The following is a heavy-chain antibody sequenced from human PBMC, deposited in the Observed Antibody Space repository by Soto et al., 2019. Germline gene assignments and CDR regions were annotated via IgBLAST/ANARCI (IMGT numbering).Heavy chain of an antibody. V-gene: IGHV4-30-4*01. Sequence: QVQLQESGPGLVNPSQTLSLTCTVSGGSISSGNYFWSWIRQPPGKGLEWIAYIYYSGSTYYNPSLKSRVTMSVDTSKNQFSLKLSSVTAADTAVYYCARAYSNYLSYFDYWGQGTLVTVSS. D-gene: IGHD4-4*01. CDR2: IYYSGST. CDR3: ARAYSNYLSYFDY. CDR1: GGSISSGNYF. J-gene: IGHJ4*02.